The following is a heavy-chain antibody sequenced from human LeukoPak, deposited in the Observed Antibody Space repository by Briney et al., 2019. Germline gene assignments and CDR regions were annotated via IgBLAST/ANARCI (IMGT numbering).Heavy chain of an antibody. J-gene: IGHJ4*02. CDR1: GYTFTGYY. V-gene: IGHV1-2*02. CDR2: INPNSGGT. D-gene: IGHD3-22*01. CDR3: ARDWGYYASSGYYDY. Sequence: ASVKVSCKASGYTFTGYYMHWVRQAPGQGLEWMGWINPNSGGTNYAQKFQGRVTMTRDTSISTAYMELSRLRSDDTAVYYCARDWGYYASSGYYDYWGQGTLVTVSS.